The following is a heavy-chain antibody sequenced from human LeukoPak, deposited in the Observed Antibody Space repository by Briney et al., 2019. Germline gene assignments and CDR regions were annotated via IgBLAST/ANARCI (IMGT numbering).Heavy chain of an antibody. V-gene: IGHV4-61*01. CDR1: GYSISSGYY. J-gene: IGHJ3*02. Sequence: SETLSLTCTVSGYSISSGYYWSWIRQPPGKGLEWIGYIYYSGSTNYNPSLKSRVTISVDTSKNQFSLKLSSVTAADAAVYYCARTKYYYDSSGYYSDAFDIWGQGTMVTVSS. CDR3: ARTKYYYDSSGYYSDAFDI. CDR2: IYYSGST. D-gene: IGHD3-22*01.